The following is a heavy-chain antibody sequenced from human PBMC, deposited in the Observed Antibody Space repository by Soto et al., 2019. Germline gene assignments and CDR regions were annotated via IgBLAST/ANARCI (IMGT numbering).Heavy chain of an antibody. D-gene: IGHD6-25*01. CDR3: ARGVPSGNYYYGMDV. J-gene: IGHJ6*02. Sequence: ASVKVSCKASGGTFSNYAISWVRQAPGQGREWMGGIIPILGIAKYAQKFQGRVTITTDKSMSTAYIELIRLISEETAVYSCARGVPSGNYYYGMDVWGQGTMVTVSS. CDR1: GGTFSNYA. CDR2: IIPILGIA. V-gene: IGHV1-69*10.